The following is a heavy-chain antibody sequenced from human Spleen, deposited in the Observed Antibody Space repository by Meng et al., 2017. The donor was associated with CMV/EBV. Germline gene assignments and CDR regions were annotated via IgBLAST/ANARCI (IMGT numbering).Heavy chain of an antibody. J-gene: IGHJ5*02. CDR2: FRPDRSGT. CDR3: TRAVGQQLVKRFDP. V-gene: IGHV1-2*02. Sequence: SVHIFTMYDLPWVGPAPGHGLEWMGWFRPDRSGTKSVAPRFQGRVTMTRGTSSSTAYMELRWLTSDDTAIYYCTRAVGQQLVKRFDPWGQGTLVTVSS. D-gene: IGHD6-13*01. CDR1: VHIFTMYD.